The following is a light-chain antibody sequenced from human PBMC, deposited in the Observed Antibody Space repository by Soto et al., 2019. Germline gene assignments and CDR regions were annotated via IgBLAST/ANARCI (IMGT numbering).Light chain of an antibody. Sequence: QSVLTQPASVSGSPGQSITISCTGTSSDVGGYNYVSWYQQHPGKAPKLMIYDVSNRPSGVSDRFSGSKSGNTASLTISGLQAEHEADYYCSSYTSSSTYVFGGGTKVTVL. J-gene: IGLJ1*01. CDR3: SSYTSSSTYV. CDR2: DVS. CDR1: SSDVGGYNY. V-gene: IGLV2-14*01.